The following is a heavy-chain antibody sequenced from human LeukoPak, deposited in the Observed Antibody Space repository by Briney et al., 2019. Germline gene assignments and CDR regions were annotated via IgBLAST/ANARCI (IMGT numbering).Heavy chain of an antibody. J-gene: IGHJ4*02. Sequence: GGSLRLSCAASGFTVSSNYMSWVRQAPGKGLEWVSIIYSGGSRYYANSVKGRFTISRDNSKNTLYLQMNTLRAEDTAVYYCARYKTAGDYFDYWGQGTLVTVSS. CDR2: IYSGGSR. CDR1: GFTVSSNY. D-gene: IGHD2-21*02. V-gene: IGHV3-53*01. CDR3: ARYKTAGDYFDY.